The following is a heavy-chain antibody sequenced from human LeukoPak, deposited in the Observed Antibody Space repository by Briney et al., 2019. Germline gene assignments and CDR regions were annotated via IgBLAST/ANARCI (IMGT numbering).Heavy chain of an antibody. CDR3: ARDGPTFLESYYYGMDV. CDR1: GFTFSSYA. CDR2: ISYDGSNK. Sequence: GGSLRLSCAASGFTFSSYAMHWVRQAPGKGLEWVAVISYDGSNKYYADSVKGRFTISRDNSKNTLYLQMNSLRAEDTAVYYCARDGPTFLESYYYGMDVWGQGTTVTVSS. V-gene: IGHV3-30-3*01. J-gene: IGHJ6*02. D-gene: IGHD3-3*02.